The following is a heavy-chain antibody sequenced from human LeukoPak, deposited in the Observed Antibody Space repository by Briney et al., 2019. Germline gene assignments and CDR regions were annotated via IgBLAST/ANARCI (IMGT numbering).Heavy chain of an antibody. Sequence: SETLSLTCTVSGGSISSYYWSWIRQPPGKGLEWIGYIYYSGSTNYNPSLKSRVTISVDTSKNQFSLKLSSVTAADTAVYYCARRGPLYCGGDCYDHWAFDIWGQGTMVTVSS. CDR1: GGSISSYY. J-gene: IGHJ3*02. CDR3: ARRGPLYCGGDCYDHWAFDI. CDR2: IYYSGST. V-gene: IGHV4-59*08. D-gene: IGHD2-21*02.